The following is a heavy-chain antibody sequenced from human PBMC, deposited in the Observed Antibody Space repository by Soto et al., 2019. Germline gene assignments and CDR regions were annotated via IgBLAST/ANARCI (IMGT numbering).Heavy chain of an antibody. CDR3: ARQYSSVGFDP. J-gene: IGHJ5*02. V-gene: IGHV5-51*01. CDR2: IYPGDSDT. CDR1: GYSFTSYW. Sequence: AGESLKISCNGSGYSFTSYWIGWVRQMPGKGLEWMGIIYPGDSDTRYSPPFQGQVTISADKSISTAYLQWSSLKASDTAMYYCARQYSSVGFDPWGQGTLVTVSS. D-gene: IGHD6-19*01.